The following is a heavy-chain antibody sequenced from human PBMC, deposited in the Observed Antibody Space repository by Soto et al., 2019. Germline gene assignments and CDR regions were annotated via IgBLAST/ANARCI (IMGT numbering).Heavy chain of an antibody. V-gene: IGHV5-51*03. CDR3: AILDSAGTRLDY. D-gene: IGHD6-19*01. J-gene: IGHJ4*02. Sequence: EVQLVQSGAEVKKPGESLKISCKGSGFSFTTSWIGWVRQVPGKGLDWMGIIYPGDSDTRYSPSFQGQVTISADKSISTAYLQWSSLKASDIAMYYCAILDSAGTRLDYWGQGTLVTVSS. CDR2: IYPGDSDT. CDR1: GFSFTTSW.